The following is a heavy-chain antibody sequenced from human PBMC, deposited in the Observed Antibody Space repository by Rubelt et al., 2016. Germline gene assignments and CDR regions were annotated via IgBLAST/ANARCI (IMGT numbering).Heavy chain of an antibody. CDR1: GFTFSSYA. J-gene: IGHJ4*02. CDR3: AKGRGILSPDY. Sequence: QVQLVESGGGVVQPGRSLRLSCAASGFTFSSYAMHWVRQAPGKGLEWVAVISYDGSNKYYADSVKGRFTISRDNSKNTLSLQMNSLRAEDTAVYYCAKGRGILSPDYWGQGTLVTVSS. V-gene: IGHV3-30*04. CDR2: ISYDGSNK. D-gene: IGHD3-10*01.